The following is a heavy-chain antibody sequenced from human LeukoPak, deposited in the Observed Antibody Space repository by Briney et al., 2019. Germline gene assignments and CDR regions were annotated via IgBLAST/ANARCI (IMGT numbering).Heavy chain of an antibody. CDR1: GFTFSSYA. CDR2: ISYDGSNK. V-gene: IGHV3-30-3*01. J-gene: IGHJ4*02. CDR3: ARDSPEDGDYVCGEHY. D-gene: IGHD4-17*01. Sequence: GGSLRLSCAASGFTFSSYAMHWVRQAPGKGLGWVAVISYDGSNKYYAASVKGRFTISRDNSKNTLYLQMNSLRAEDTAVYYCARDSPEDGDYVCGEHYWGQGTLVTVSS.